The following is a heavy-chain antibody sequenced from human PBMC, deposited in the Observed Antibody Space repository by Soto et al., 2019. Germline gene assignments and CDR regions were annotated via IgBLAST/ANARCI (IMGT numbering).Heavy chain of an antibody. CDR3: ATPDTVDTHMVTSAYGMDV. Sequence: ASVKVSCKASGYTFTSYYMHWVRQAPGQGLEWMGIINPSGGSTSYAQKFQGRVTMTRDTSTSTVYMELSSLRSEDMAVYYCATPDTVDTHMVTSAYGMDVWGQGTTVTVSS. CDR2: INPSGGST. J-gene: IGHJ6*02. D-gene: IGHD5-18*01. V-gene: IGHV1-46*01. CDR1: GYTFTSYY.